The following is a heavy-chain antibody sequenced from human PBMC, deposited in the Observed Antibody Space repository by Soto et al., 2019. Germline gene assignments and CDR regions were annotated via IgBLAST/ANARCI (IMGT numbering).Heavy chain of an antibody. Sequence: GGSLRLSCAAAGFTLSSYCMHWVRQAPGKGLEWVAVIWYDGSNKYYADSVKGRFTISRDNSKNTLYLQMNSLRAEDTAVYYCARDSLLTYYYDSSGYNNWFDPWGQGTLVTVSS. V-gene: IGHV3-33*01. CDR1: GFTLSSYC. D-gene: IGHD3-22*01. CDR3: ARDSLLTYYYDSSGYNNWFDP. J-gene: IGHJ5*02. CDR2: IWYDGSNK.